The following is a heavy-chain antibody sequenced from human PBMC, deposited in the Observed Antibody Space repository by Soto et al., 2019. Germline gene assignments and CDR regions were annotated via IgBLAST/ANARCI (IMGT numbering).Heavy chain of an antibody. D-gene: IGHD2-15*01. V-gene: IGHV4-39*01. CDR1: GGSISSSSYY. CDR2: IYYSGST. CDR3: ARHIVVVVAATGACWFDP. J-gene: IGHJ5*02. Sequence: PSETLSLTCTVSGGSISSSSYYWGWIRQPPGKGLEWIGSIYYSGSTYYNPSLKSRVTISVDTSKNQFSLKLSSVTAADTAVYYCARHIVVVVAATGACWFDPWGQGTLVTVSS.